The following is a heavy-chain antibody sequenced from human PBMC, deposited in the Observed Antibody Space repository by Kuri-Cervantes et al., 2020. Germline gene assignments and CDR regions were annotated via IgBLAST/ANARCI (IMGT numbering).Heavy chain of an antibody. V-gene: IGHV1-69*06. J-gene: IGHJ6*03. CDR1: GGTFSSYA. Sequence: SVKVSCKASGGTFSSYAISRVRQAPGQGLEWMGGIIPIFGTANYAQKFQGRVTITADKSTSTAYMELSSLRSEDTAVYYCARASCSSGCYYYYYYMDVWGKGTTVTVSS. D-gene: IGHD6-19*01. CDR3: ARASCSSGCYYYYYYMDV. CDR2: IIPIFGTA.